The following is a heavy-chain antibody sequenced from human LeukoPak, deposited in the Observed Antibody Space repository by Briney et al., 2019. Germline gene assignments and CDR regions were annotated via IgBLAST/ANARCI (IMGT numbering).Heavy chain of an antibody. D-gene: IGHD4-23*01. CDR1: GFTVSSNY. V-gene: IGHV3-53*01. CDR3: AKLTKGAVASPSDAFDI. CDR2: IYSGGST. Sequence: PGGSLRLSCAASGFTVSSNYMSWVRQAPGKGLEWVSVIYSGGSTYYADSVKGRFTISRDNSKNTLYLQMNSLRAEDTAVYYCAKLTKGAVASPSDAFDIWGQGTMVTVSS. J-gene: IGHJ3*02.